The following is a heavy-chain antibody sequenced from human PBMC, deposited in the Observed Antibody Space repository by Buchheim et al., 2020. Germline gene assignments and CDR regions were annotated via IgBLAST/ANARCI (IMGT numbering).Heavy chain of an antibody. CDR1: GGSFSGFY. CDR2: INHNGGT. D-gene: IGHD2-2*01. J-gene: IGHJ6*03. Sequence: QVQLQQWGAGLLKPSATLSLTCGVSGGSFSGFYWSWIRQSPGKGLEWIGEINHNGGTNYNPSLKSRVTLSVDTSKKQFSLKLTSVTAADTAVYFCARRPTARLYYYYYYMDVWGKGT. V-gene: IGHV4-34*01. CDR3: ARRPTARLYYYYYYMDV.